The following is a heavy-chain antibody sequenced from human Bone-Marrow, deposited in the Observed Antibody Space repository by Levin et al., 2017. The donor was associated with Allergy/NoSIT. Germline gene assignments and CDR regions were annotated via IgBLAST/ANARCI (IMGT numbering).Heavy chain of an antibody. J-gene: IGHJ3*02. CDR1: GYTFTGYY. CDR2: INPYSGGT. D-gene: IGHD6-6*01. Sequence: VASVKVSCRASGYTFTGYYIHWIRQAPGQGLEWLGWINPYSGGTKTAQKFQDRVTMTRDMSISTASMDLSSLTSDDTAVYYCASTSTSASDVFHMWGQGTVVTVSS. CDR3: ASTSTSASDVFHM. V-gene: IGHV1-2*02.